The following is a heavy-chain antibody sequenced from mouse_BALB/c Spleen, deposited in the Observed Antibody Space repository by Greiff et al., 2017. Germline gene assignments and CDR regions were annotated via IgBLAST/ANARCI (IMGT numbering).Heavy chain of an antibody. V-gene: IGHV14-4*02. D-gene: IGHD2-1*01. CDR2: IDPENGDT. J-gene: IGHJ3*01. CDR1: GFNIKDYY. CDR3: NERGKRGTWFAY. Sequence: VQLQQSGAELVRSGASVKLSCTASGFNIKDYYMHWVKQRPEQGLEWIGWIDPENGDTEYAPKFQGKATMTADTSSNTAYLQFSSLTSEDTAVYYCNERGKRGTWFAYWGQGTLVTVSA.